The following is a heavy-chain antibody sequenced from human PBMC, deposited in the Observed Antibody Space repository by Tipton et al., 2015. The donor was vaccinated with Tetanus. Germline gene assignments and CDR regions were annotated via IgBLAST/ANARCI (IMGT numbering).Heavy chain of an antibody. CDR3: AKEIRPNDS. CDR2: ISISGDST. Sequence: GSLRLSCAASGFTFSRYAMHWVRQAPGKGLEWVSAISISGDSTYYADSVKGRFTISRDNSKDTLYLQMHSLRVEDTAVYYCAKEIRPNDSWGQGTLVTVSS. V-gene: IGHV3-23*01. J-gene: IGHJ4*02. CDR1: GFTFSRYA. D-gene: IGHD3-16*01.